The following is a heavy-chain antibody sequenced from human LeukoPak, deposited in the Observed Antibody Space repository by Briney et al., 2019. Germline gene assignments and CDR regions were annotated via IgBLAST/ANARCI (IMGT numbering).Heavy chain of an antibody. CDR1: GVTFSSYS. J-gene: IGHJ4*02. V-gene: IGHV3-21*01. D-gene: IGHD3-9*01. CDR3: ARRGGTNSRYDILTGYYRYYFDY. Sequence: GSLRLSCAASGVTFSSYSMNWVRQAPGKGLEWVSSISSSSSYIYYADSVKGRFTISRDNAKNSLYLQMNSLRAEDTAVYYCARRGGTNSRYDILTGYYRYYFDYWGQGTLVTVSS. CDR2: ISSSSSYI.